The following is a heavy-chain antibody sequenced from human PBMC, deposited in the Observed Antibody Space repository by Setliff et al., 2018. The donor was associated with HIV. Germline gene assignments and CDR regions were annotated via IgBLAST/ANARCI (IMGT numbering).Heavy chain of an antibody. CDR2: IIPILGIA. D-gene: IGHD1-26*01. CDR3: ARGRSWGDYDAFNI. V-gene: IGHV1-69*10. J-gene: IGHJ3*02. CDR1: RGTFSSYG. Sequence: SVKVSCKASRGTFSSYGFNWVRQAPGQGLEWMGGIIPILGIANYAPKFKGRVTITADKSTSTVYMELRSLRSEDTAVYYCARGRSWGDYDAFNIWGQGTMVTVSS.